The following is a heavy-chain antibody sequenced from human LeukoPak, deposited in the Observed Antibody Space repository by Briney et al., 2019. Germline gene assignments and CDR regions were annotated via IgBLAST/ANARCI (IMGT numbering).Heavy chain of an antibody. CDR2: IYYSGST. CDR1: GGSISSSSYY. V-gene: IGHV4-39*07. J-gene: IGHJ6*03. D-gene: IGHD2-2*01. CDR3: ARGEFEIVVVPAASHYYYYYMDV. Sequence: SETLSLTCTVSGGSISSSSYYWGWIRPPPGKGLEWIGSIYYSGSTYYNPSLKSRVTISVDTSKNQFSLKLSSVTAADTAVYYCARGEFEIVVVPAASHYYYYYMDVWGKGTTVTISS.